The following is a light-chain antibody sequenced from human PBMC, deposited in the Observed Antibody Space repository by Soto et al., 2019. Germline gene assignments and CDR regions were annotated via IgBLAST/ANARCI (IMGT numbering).Light chain of an antibody. CDR2: GAS. CDR3: QQYRDSWT. J-gene: IGKJ1*01. V-gene: IGKV3-20*01. CDR1: ESVSTSY. Sequence: EIVFTQSPGTLSLSPGERATLSCRASESVSTSYLAWYQQSPGQAPRLLIYGASNRATGIPDRFSGSGSGTDFTLAIGRLEPEDFAVYYCQQYRDSWTFGQGTKVDI.